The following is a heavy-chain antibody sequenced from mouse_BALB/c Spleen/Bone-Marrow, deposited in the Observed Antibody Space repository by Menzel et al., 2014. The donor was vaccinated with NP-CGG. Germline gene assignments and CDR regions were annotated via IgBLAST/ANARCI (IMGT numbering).Heavy chain of an antibody. J-gene: IGHJ1*01. D-gene: IGHD1-2*01. CDR2: INPDSRTI. Sequence: EVKLVEPGGGLVQPGGSLKLSCAASGFDFSRYWMSWVRQAPGKGLEWIGEINPDSRTINYTPSLKDKFIISRDNAKNTLYLQMSKVRSGDTALYYCARPGYYGYQNVWGAGTTVTVSS. V-gene: IGHV4-1*02. CDR1: GFDFSRYW. CDR3: ARPGYYGYQNV.